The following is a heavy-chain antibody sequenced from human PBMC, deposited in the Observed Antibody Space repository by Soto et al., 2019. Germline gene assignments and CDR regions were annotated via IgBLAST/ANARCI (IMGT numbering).Heavy chain of an antibody. CDR1: GFTFSSYG. D-gene: IGHD1-7*01. J-gene: IGHJ4*02. CDR2: ISYDGSNK. V-gene: IGHV3-30*18. Sequence: PGGSLRLSCAASGFTFSSYGMHWVRQAPGKGLEWVAVISYDGSNKYYADSVKGRFTISRDSSKKTVFLHMDSLTAEDTAVYYCAKDRNYPRDQFHNWGQGTMVTVSS. CDR3: AKDRNYPRDQFHN.